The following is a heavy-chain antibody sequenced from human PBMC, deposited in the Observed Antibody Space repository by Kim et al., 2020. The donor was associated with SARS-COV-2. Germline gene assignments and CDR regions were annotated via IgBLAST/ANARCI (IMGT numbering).Heavy chain of an antibody. CDR3: AIGGGAY. CDR1: GFMFSNSW. Sequence: GGSLRLACGASGFMFSNSWMTWFRQAPGRGLDWVAHINEDGSAKYYVDSVKGRFTISRDNAKHSLYLQMNSLRVEDTAVYYCAIGGGAYWGQGTLVTVSS. D-gene: IGHD3-3*01. V-gene: IGHV3-7*05. J-gene: IGHJ4*02. CDR2: INEDGSAK.